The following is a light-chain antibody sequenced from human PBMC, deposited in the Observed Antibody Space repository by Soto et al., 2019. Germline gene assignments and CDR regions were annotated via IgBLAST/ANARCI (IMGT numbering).Light chain of an antibody. J-gene: IGKJ4*01. CDR3: QQYNNWPPVT. Sequence: EIVMTQSPATLSLSPGERATLSCRASQSVSSDLAWYQKKPGQAPRLLIFGASNRATGIPARFSGSGSGTDFTLTISSLQSEDFAVYYCQQYNNWPPVTLGGGTNVGIK. V-gene: IGKV3-15*01. CDR1: QSVSSD. CDR2: GAS.